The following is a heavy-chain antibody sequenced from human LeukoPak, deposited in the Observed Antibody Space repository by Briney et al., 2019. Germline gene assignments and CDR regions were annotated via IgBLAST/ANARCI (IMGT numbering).Heavy chain of an antibody. CDR1: GGSFSSYG. J-gene: IGHJ3*02. V-gene: IGHV1-69*06. D-gene: IGHD2-2*01. CDR3: AGRTTSVAFDI. CDR2: IIPIFGTA. Sequence: ASVKVCCKASGGSFSSYGISWVRQAPGQGLGWEGRIIPIFGTANYAKKFQDRVNITADKSTSIVYMELSSLRSEDTAVYYCAGRTTSVAFDIWGQGTMVTVSS.